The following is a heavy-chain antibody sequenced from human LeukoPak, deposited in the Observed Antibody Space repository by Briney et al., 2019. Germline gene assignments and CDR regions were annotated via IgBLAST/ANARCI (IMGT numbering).Heavy chain of an antibody. CDR1: GFTFSGSP. CDR3: TEYSGNYPFDY. J-gene: IGHJ4*02. CDR2: IGSKADSSAT. V-gene: IGHV3-73*01. Sequence: PGGSLRLSCAASGFTFSGSPMHWVRQASGKGLEWVCRIGSKADSSATVYAASVKGRFTISRDDSKNTAYLQMNSLKTEDTAVYYCTEYSGNYPFDYWGQGTLVTVSS. D-gene: IGHD1-26*01.